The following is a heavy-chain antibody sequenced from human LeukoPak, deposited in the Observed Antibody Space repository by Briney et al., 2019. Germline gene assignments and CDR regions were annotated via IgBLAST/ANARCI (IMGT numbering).Heavy chain of an antibody. CDR1: GVSIRGDTYF. D-gene: IGHD6-19*01. CDR2: YHIGNT. CDR3: ARLWDSTGLYFYYYMDV. J-gene: IGHJ6*03. Sequence: SETLSLTCTVSGVSIRGDTYFWGWIRQPPGKGLEWIGNYHIGNTYYNPSLKSRVTISEDTSKNQFSLRVNSVTAADTAVYYCARLWDSTGLYFYYYMDVWGEGTTVTVSS. V-gene: IGHV4-39*01.